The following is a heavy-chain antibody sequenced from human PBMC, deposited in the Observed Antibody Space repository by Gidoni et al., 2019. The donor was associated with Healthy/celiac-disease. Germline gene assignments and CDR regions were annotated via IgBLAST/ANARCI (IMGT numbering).Heavy chain of an antibody. J-gene: IGHJ4*02. V-gene: IGHV3-30*04. CDR1: GFTFSSYA. Sequence: QVQLVESGGGVVQPGRSLRLSCAASGFTFSSYAMHWVRQAPGKGLEWVAVISYDGSNKYYADSVKGRFTISRDNSKNTLYLQMNSLRAEDTAVYYCAREKGDYYDSSGYYDYWGQGTLVTVSS. CDR3: AREKGDYYDSSGYYDY. D-gene: IGHD3-22*01. CDR2: ISYDGSNK.